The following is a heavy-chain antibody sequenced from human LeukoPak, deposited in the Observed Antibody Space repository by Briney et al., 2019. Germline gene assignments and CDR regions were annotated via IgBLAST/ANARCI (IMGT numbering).Heavy chain of an antibody. D-gene: IGHD6-19*01. V-gene: IGHV1-2*02. CDR2: INPNSGGT. CDR3: ARDRTRTGYSSGWHHDY. J-gene: IGHJ4*02. Sequence: GASVKVSRKASGYTFTGYYMHWVRQAPGQGLEWMGWINPNSGGTNYAQKFQGRVTMTRDTSISTAYMELSRLRSDDTAVYYCARDRTRTGYSSGWHHDYWGQGTLVTVSS. CDR1: GYTFTGYY.